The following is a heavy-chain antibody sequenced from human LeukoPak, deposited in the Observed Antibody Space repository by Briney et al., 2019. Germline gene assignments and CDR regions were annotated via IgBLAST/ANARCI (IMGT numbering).Heavy chain of an antibody. CDR2: ISYDGSNK. CDR3: ARESKESYGSSFYF. J-gene: IGHJ4*02. Sequence: GGSLRLSCAASGFTFSNYAMHWVRQAPGKGLEWVSVISYDGSNKYYANSVKGRFTISRDNSKNTLYVQMDSLRAEDTAVYYCARESKESYGSSFYFWGQGTLVTVSS. V-gene: IGHV3-30-3*01. D-gene: IGHD3-10*01. CDR1: GFTFSNYA.